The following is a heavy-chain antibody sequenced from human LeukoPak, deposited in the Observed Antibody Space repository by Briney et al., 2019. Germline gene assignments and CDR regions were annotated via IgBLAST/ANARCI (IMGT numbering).Heavy chain of an antibody. CDR1: GSSISSSSYY. D-gene: IGHD6-13*01. V-gene: IGHV4-39*01. CDR3: ARRLIAADNRAIDY. Sequence: PSETLSLTCTVSGSSISSSSYYWGWIRQPPGKGLEWIGSIYYSGSTYYNPSLKSRVTISVDTSKNQFSLKLSSVTAADTAVYYCARRLIAADNRAIDYWGQGTLVTVSS. J-gene: IGHJ4*02. CDR2: IYYSGST.